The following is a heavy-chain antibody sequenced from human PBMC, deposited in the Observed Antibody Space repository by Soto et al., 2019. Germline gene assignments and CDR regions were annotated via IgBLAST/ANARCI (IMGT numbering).Heavy chain of an antibody. J-gene: IGHJ6*03. V-gene: IGHV4-59*13. CDR3: ARDGWFGGNYYYYMDV. CDR1: GGSIGSYY. D-gene: IGHD3-10*01. Sequence: TSETLSLTCTVSGGSIGSYYWSWIRQPPGKGLEWIGYINYSGSTNYKPSLKSRVTISVDTSKNQFSLKLSSVTAADTAVYYCARDGWFGGNYYYYMDVWGKGTTVTVSS. CDR2: INYSGST.